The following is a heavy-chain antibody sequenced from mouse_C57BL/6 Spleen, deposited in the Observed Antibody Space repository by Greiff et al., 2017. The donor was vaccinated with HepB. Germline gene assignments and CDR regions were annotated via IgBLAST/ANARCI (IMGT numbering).Heavy chain of an antibody. J-gene: IGHJ1*03. D-gene: IGHD1-1*01. V-gene: IGHV5-17*01. CDR1: GFTFSDYG. CDR2: ISSGSSTI. CDR3: ARNYGSSYGRWYFDV. Sequence: EVKLVESGGGLVKPGGSLKLSCAASGFTFSDYGMHWVRQAPEKGLEWVAYISSGSSTIYYADTVKGRFTISRDNAKNTLFLQMTSLRSEDTAMYYCARNYGSSYGRWYFDVWGTGTTVTVSS.